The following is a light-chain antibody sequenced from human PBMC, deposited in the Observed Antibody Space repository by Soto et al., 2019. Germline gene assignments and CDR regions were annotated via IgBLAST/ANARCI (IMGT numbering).Light chain of an antibody. J-gene: IGLJ3*02. CDR1: SIDVGGYNY. CDR3: SSYTSSSTRV. V-gene: IGLV2-14*01. Sequence: QSALTQPASVSGSPGQSITISCTGTSIDVGGYNYVSWYQQHPGKAPILMIYVVSNRPSGVSNRFSGSKSGNTASLTISGLQAEDEADYYCSSYTSSSTRVFGGGTKLTVL. CDR2: VVS.